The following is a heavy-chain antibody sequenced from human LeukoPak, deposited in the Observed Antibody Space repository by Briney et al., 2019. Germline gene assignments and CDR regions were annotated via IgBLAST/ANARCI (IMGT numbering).Heavy chain of an antibody. J-gene: IGHJ4*02. Sequence: GGSLRLSCAASGFTFSSYAMSWVRQAPGKGLEWVSSISSSGTYIYYADSVKGRFTISRDNAENSLYLQMNSLRAEDTAVYYCARSGMTRFDYWGQGTLVTVSS. CDR1: GFTFSSYA. CDR3: ARSGMTRFDY. V-gene: IGHV3-21*04. CDR2: ISSSGTYI. D-gene: IGHD1-26*01.